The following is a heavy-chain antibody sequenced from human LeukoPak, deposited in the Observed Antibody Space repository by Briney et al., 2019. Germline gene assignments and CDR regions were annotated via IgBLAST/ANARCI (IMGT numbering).Heavy chain of an antibody. J-gene: IGHJ6*02. CDR2: ISYDGSNK. CDR1: GFTFSSYA. CDR3: ASDIVVVPAAYYYYYGMDV. D-gene: IGHD2-2*01. V-gene: IGHV3-30-3*01. Sequence: GGSLRLSCAASGFTFSSYAMHWVRQAPGKGLGWVAVISYDGSNKYYADSVKGRFTISRDNSKNTLYLQMNSLRAEDTAVYYCASDIVVVPAAYYYYYGMDVWGQGTTVTVSS.